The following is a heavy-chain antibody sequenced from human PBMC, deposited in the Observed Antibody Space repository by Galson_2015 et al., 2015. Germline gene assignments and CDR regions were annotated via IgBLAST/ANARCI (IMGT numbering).Heavy chain of an antibody. Sequence: SLRLSCAASGFSVSGNYMIWVRQAPGKGLEWVSLIPSGGSTQHADSVKGRFTISRENSKDTLYLQMNSLRVEDTAVYYCARVGYCSSPSCQKFFQHWGQGTLVTVSA. D-gene: IGHD2-2*01. CDR1: GFSVSGNY. CDR3: ARVGYCSSPSCQKFFQH. V-gene: IGHV3-53*01. CDR2: IPSGGST. J-gene: IGHJ1*01.